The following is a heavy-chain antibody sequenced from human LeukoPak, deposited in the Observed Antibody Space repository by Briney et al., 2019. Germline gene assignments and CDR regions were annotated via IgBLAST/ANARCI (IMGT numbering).Heavy chain of an antibody. D-gene: IGHD3-22*01. Sequence: SETLSLTCTVSGGSISSGSYYWSWIRQPAGKGLEWIGRMYTSGSTNYNPSLKSRVTISVDTSKNQFSLKLSSVTAADTAVYYWARVTTGGYYNCWGQGTLVTVSS. CDR2: MYTSGST. CDR3: ARVTTGGYYNC. J-gene: IGHJ4*02. CDR1: GGSISSGSYY. V-gene: IGHV4-61*02.